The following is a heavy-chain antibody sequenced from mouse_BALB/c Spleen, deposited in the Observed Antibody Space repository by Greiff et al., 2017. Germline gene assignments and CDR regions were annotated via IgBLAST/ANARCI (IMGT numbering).Heavy chain of an antibody. CDR1: GFSLTSYG. V-gene: IGHV2-9*02. Sequence: VMLVESGPGLVAPSQSLSITCTVSGFSLTSYGVHWVRQPPGKGLEWLGVIWAGGSTNYNSALMSRLSISKDNSKSQVFLQMNSLQTDDTAMYYCAREGNYAMDYWGQGTSVTVSS. CDR2: IWAGGST. J-gene: IGHJ4*01. CDR3: AREGNYAMDY.